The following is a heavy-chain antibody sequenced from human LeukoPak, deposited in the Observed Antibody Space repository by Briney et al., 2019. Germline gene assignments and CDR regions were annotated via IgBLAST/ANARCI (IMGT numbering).Heavy chain of an antibody. CDR1: GFTFSSYW. J-gene: IGHJ4*02. D-gene: IGHD5-12*01. Sequence: GGSLRLSCAASGFTFSSYWIHWVRQAPGKGLVWVSRIDTDGSNTNYADSVKGRFTISRDNVKETLHLQMNSLRAEDTAVYYCARDGYSWLGTSDHWGQGTPVTVSS. V-gene: IGHV3-74*01. CDR2: IDTDGSNT. CDR3: ARDGYSWLGTSDH.